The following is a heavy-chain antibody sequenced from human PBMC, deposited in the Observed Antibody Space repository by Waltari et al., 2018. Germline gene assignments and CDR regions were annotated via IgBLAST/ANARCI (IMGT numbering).Heavy chain of an antibody. J-gene: IGHJ6*02. CDR3: ARDFSHNGMDV. CDR2: MSNSGNRK. V-gene: IGHV3-11*01. CDR1: GFTFSDWY. Sequence: QVQLVESGGGLVKPEGSLRLSCAASGFTFSDWYRTWIRQAPGKGLEYISYMSNSGNRKLYADSVRGRFTVSRDHASNSVYLQMDSLRSEDTAVYYCARDFSHNGMDVWGQGTTVIVSS.